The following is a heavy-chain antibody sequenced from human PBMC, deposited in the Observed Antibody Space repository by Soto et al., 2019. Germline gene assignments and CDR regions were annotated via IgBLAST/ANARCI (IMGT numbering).Heavy chain of an antibody. J-gene: IGHJ6*02. Sequence: SVKVSCKASGGTFSRYAISWVRQAPGQGLEWMGGIIPIFGTANYAQKFQGRVTITADESTSTAYMELSSLRSEDTAVYYCARETGSSQVYYYGMDVWGQGTTVTVSS. CDR1: GGTFSRYA. V-gene: IGHV1-69*13. CDR2: IIPIFGTA. D-gene: IGHD6-6*01. CDR3: ARETGSSQVYYYGMDV.